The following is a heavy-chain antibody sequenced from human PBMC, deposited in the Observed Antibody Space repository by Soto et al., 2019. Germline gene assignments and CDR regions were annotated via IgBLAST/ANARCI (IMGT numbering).Heavy chain of an antibody. CDR3: ARTDCSSTSCYNYYYYGMDV. Sequence: SGKVSCKTSGYSCTKYGLHWVRQAPVQRREWMGWINPGNGDTKYSQKFQGRVTITRDTSATTAYMELSSLRSEDSAVFYCARTDCSSTSCYNYYYYGMDVWGQGTTVTVSS. CDR2: INPGNGDT. CDR1: GYSCTKYG. J-gene: IGHJ6*02. V-gene: IGHV1-3*01. D-gene: IGHD2-2*01.